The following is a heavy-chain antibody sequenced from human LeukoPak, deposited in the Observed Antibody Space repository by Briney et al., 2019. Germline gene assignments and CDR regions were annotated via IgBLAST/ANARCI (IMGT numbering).Heavy chain of an antibody. D-gene: IGHD1-1*01. J-gene: IGHJ4*02. Sequence: ETLSLTCTVSGGSISSYYWGWIRQAPGKGLEWIGSIYYHENTYYNSSLKSRVTISVDTSKNQFSLKLNSVTAADTAVYFCARRAYSAAYWKHFDYWGQGTLVTVSS. CDR1: GGSISSYY. CDR3: ARRAYSAAYWKHFDY. V-gene: IGHV4-39*01. CDR2: IYYHENT.